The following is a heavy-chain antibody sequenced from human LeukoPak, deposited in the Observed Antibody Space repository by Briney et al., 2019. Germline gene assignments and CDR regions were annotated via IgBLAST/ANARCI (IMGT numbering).Heavy chain of an antibody. Sequence: SETVSLTCTVSGDSISNGSYYWSWIRQPAGKGLEFIGRMYISGSTNYNPSLKSRVTISADTSKNQFSLKLSSVTAADTAVYYCARCVVAAGIFSWFDPWGQGILVTVSS. D-gene: IGHD6-25*01. J-gene: IGHJ5*02. V-gene: IGHV4-61*02. CDR1: GDSISNGSYY. CDR3: ARCVVAAGIFSWFDP. CDR2: MYISGST.